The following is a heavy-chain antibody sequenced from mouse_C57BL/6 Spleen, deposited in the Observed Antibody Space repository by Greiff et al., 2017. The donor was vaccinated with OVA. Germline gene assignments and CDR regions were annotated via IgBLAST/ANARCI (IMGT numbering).Heavy chain of an antibody. CDR3: AREGAWDYYGRFDY. CDR1: GYTFPSYW. Sequence: VQLQQPGAELVKPGASVKMSCKASGYTFPSYWITWVKQRPGQGLEWIGDIYPGSGSTNYNEKFKSKATLTVDTSSSTAYMQLSSLTSEDSAVYYCAREGAWDYYGRFDYWGQGTTLTVAS. V-gene: IGHV1-55*01. CDR2: IYPGSGST. J-gene: IGHJ2*01. D-gene: IGHD1-1*01.